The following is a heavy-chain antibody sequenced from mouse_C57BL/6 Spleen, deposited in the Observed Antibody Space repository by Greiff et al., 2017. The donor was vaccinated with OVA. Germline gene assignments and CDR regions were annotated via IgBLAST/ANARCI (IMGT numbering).Heavy chain of an antibody. V-gene: IGHV14-4*01. CDR1: GFNIKDDY. CDR3: TTGYYGSSYGYAMDY. D-gene: IGHD1-1*01. Sequence: VQLKESGAELVRPGASVKLSCTASGFNIKDDYMHWVKQRPEQGLEWIGWIDPENGDTEYASKFQGKATITADTSSNTAYLQLSSLTSEDTAVYYCTTGYYGSSYGYAMDYWGQGTSVTVSS. CDR2: IDPENGDT. J-gene: IGHJ4*01.